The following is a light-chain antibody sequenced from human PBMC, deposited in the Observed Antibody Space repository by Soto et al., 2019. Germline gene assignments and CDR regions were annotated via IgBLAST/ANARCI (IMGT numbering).Light chain of an antibody. CDR1: EGISSY. CDR3: QQLKSYPIT. J-gene: IGKJ5*01. V-gene: IGKV1-9*01. Sequence: DIQLTQSPSFLSASVGDRVTITCRASEGISSYLAWYQQKPGKAPKLLIYAASTLQSGVPSRFSGSGSGTEFTLTISSLQPEDSATYHCQQLKSYPITFGQGTRLEIK. CDR2: AAS.